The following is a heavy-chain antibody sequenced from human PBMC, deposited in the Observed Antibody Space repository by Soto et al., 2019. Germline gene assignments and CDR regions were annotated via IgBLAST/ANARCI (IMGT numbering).Heavy chain of an antibody. Sequence: VQLLESGGGLVQPGGSLRLSCAASGFSFSNYAMSWVRQAPGKGLEWVSTMSASGGSKFYSDSVKGRFTISRDTSKNTLYLEMNSLRAEDTAVYYCAKSPPANYYGSGSYADWGQGTLVTVSS. CDR1: GFSFSNYA. D-gene: IGHD3-10*01. J-gene: IGHJ4*02. CDR3: AKSPPANYYGSGSYAD. V-gene: IGHV3-23*01. CDR2: MSASGGSK.